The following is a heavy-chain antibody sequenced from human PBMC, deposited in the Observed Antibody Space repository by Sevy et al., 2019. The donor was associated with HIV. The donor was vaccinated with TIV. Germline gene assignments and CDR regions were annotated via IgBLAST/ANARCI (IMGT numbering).Heavy chain of an antibody. Sequence: SETLSLTCTVSGGSVSSGSYYWSWIRQPPGKGLEWIGYIYYSGGTNYNPSLKSRVTISVDTSKNQFSLKLSSVTAADTAVYYCAREGSRYCSGGSCPRWFDPWGQGTLVTVSS. CDR1: GGSVSSGSYY. CDR3: AREGSRYCSGGSCPRWFDP. D-gene: IGHD2-15*01. J-gene: IGHJ5*02. V-gene: IGHV4-61*01. CDR2: IYYSGGT.